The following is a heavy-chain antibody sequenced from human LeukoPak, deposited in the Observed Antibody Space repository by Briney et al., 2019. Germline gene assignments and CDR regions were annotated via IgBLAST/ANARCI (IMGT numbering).Heavy chain of an antibody. CDR2: ISSSSSYI. V-gene: IGHV3-21*01. Sequence: GGSLRLSCAASGFTFSSYSMNWVRQAPGKGLEWVASISSSSSYIYYADSVKGRFTISRDNAKNSLYLQMNSLRAEDTAIYYCARAKPLPLMAHYFDYWGQGTLLTVSS. CDR3: ARAKPLPLMAHYFDY. J-gene: IGHJ4*02. D-gene: IGHD3-16*02. CDR1: GFTFSSYS.